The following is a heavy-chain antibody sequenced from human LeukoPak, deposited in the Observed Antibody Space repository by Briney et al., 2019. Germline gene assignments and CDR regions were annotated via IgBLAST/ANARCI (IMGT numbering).Heavy chain of an antibody. Sequence: GGSLRLSCAASGFTFSNYWMHWVRQAPGKGLVWVSHINSDGSRTNYAASVKGRFTISKDNAKNTLYLQMNSLRDEDTAVYYCARHPDYWGQGTLVTVSS. CDR3: ARHPDY. CDR2: INSDGSRT. J-gene: IGHJ4*02. CDR1: GFTFSNYW. V-gene: IGHV3-74*01.